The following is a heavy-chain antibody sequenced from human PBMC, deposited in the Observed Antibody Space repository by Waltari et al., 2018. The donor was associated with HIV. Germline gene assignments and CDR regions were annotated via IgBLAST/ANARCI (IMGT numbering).Heavy chain of an antibody. D-gene: IGHD1-1*01. V-gene: IGHV3-74*01. CDR3: ARRYNWNDDPGFDY. J-gene: IGHJ4*02. Sequence: EVQLVESGGGLVQPGGSLRLSCAASGFTFSSYWMHWVRHAPGKGLVWVSRMNRGESSKGYADAVKRRFTISRGKAKNTLNLQMNSLRAEDTAGYYCARRYNWNDDPGFDYWGQGTLVTVSS. CDR2: MNRGESSK. CDR1: GFTFSSYW.